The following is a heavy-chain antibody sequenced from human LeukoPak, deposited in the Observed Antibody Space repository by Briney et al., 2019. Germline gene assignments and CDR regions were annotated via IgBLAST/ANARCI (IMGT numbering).Heavy chain of an antibody. CDR3: ARREGPLKPLVEMATIPGYFMDV. Sequence: TGGSLRLSCAASGFTFSSYGMHWVRQAPGKGLEWVAVIWYDGRNKYYADSVKGRFTISRDNSKNTLYLQMNSLRAEDTAVYYCARREGPLKPLVEMATIPGYFMDVWGQGTTVTVSS. CDR1: GFTFSSYG. V-gene: IGHV3-33*01. CDR2: IWYDGRNK. D-gene: IGHD5-24*01. J-gene: IGHJ6*02.